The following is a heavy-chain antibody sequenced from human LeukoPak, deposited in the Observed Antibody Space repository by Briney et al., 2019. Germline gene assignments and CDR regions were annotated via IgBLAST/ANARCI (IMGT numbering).Heavy chain of an antibody. Sequence: ASVKVSCKASGYTFTSYDINWVRQAPGQGLEWMGWMNPNSGNTGYAQKFQGRVTMTRNTSISTAYMELSSLRSEDTAVYYCARSLRITMVRGVIGFGYWGQGTLVTVSS. CDR1: GYTFTSYD. V-gene: IGHV1-8*01. J-gene: IGHJ4*02. D-gene: IGHD3-10*01. CDR2: MNPNSGNT. CDR3: ARSLRITMVRGVIGFGY.